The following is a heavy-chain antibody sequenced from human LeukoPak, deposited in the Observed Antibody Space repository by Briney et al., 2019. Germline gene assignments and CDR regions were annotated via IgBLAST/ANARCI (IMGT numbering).Heavy chain of an antibody. CDR2: ISAYNGNT. D-gene: IGHD3-9*01. CDR1: GYTFTSYY. J-gene: IGHJ4*02. CDR3: ASDIRYFDWSSFDY. V-gene: IGHV1-46*01. Sequence: ASVKVSCKASGYTFTSYYMHWVRQAPGQGLEWMGWISAYNGNTNYAQKLQGRVTMTRDTSTSTVYMELSSLRSEDTAVYYCASDIRYFDWSSFDYWGQGTLVTVSS.